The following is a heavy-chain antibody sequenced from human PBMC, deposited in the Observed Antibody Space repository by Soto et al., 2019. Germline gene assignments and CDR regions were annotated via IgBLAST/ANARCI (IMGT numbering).Heavy chain of an antibody. CDR1: GFTFSSYG. Sequence: QVQLVESGGGVVQPGRSLRLSCAASGFTFSSYGMHWVRQAPGKGLEWVTVISYDGNVAYYADSVKGRFTISRDNSQNTLYLQMNSLRTGDTAMYYCANEGPLTTWYFDYWGQGTLVTVSS. CDR3: ANEGPLTTWYFDY. V-gene: IGHV3-30*18. J-gene: IGHJ4*02. CDR2: ISYDGNVA.